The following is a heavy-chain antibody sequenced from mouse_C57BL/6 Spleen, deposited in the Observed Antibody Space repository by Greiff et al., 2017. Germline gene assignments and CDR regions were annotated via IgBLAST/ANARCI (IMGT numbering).Heavy chain of an antibody. J-gene: IGHJ4*01. V-gene: IGHV1-55*01. CDR1: GYTFTSYW. Sequence: QVQLQQPGAELVKPGASVKMSCKASGYTFTSYWITWVKQRPGQGLEWIGDIYPGSGSTNYNEKFKSKATLTVDTSSSTAYMQLSSLTSEDSAVYYCARWGAECITTVRDYAMDYWGQGTSVTVSS. CDR2: IYPGSGST. CDR3: ARWGAECITTVRDYAMDY. D-gene: IGHD1-1*01.